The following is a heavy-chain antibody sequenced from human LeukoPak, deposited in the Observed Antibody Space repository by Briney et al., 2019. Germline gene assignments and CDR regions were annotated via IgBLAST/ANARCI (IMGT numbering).Heavy chain of an antibody. V-gene: IGHV4-30-4*01. Sequence: SETLSLTCTVSGGSISRGDYYWRWIRQPAGKGLEWIGYIDYRGSTYYNPSRKSRVTISVDTSKNQFSLKLSSVTAADTAVYYCARVPNYDFWSGYFDYWGQGTLVTVSS. D-gene: IGHD3-3*01. CDR3: ARVPNYDFWSGYFDY. CDR2: IDYRGST. CDR1: GGSISRGDYY. J-gene: IGHJ4*02.